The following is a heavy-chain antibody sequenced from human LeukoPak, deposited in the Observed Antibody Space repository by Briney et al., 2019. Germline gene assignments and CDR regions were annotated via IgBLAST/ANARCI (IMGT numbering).Heavy chain of an antibody. CDR2: IYYSGST. CDR1: GGSISSGDYY. D-gene: IGHD6-13*01. CDR3: AREFRAAADPFDY. V-gene: IGHV4-30-4*01. J-gene: IGHJ4*02. Sequence: SQTLSLTCTVSGGSISSGDYYWSWIRQPPGKGLEWIGYIYYSGSTYYNPSLKSRVTISVDTSKNQFSLKLSSVTAADTAVYYCAREFRAAADPFDYWGQGTLVTVSS.